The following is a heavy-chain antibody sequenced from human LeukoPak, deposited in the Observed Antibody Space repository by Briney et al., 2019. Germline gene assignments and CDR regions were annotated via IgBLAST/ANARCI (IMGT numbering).Heavy chain of an antibody. V-gene: IGHV1-8*01. J-gene: IGHJ4*02. CDR3: ARDQEWLTPNDY. CDR1: GYTFISYD. CDR2: MNPNSGNT. Sequence: ASVKVSCKASGYTFISYDIHWVRQAPGQGLEWMGWMNPNSGNTGYAQKLQGRVTMTTDTSTSTAYMELRSLRSDDTAVYYCARDQEWLTPNDYWGQGTLVTVSS. D-gene: IGHD6-19*01.